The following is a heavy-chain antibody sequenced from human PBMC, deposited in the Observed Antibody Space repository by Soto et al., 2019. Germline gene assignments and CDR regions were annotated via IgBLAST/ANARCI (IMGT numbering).Heavy chain of an antibody. J-gene: IGHJ4*02. V-gene: IGHV3-7*05. CDR2: IYPDGGAK. D-gene: IGHD6-6*01. CDR3: TRNAPLEAHGH. CDR1: GFTFSSYC. Sequence: EVRLVESGGGLVQPGGSQRLSCAASGFTFSSYCVRWVRQAPGKGLEWVANIYPDGGAKYYVDSVKGRFTISRDNAKNTLYFQMNSVRAEDTAVEYCTRNAPLEAHGHWGQGTLVTVSS.